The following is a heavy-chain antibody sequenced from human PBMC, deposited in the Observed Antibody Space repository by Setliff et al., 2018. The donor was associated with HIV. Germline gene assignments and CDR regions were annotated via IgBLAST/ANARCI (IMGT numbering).Heavy chain of an antibody. CDR3: ARHRDPPGTRWIFYYYYMDL. Sequence: PSETLSLTCAVYGGSFSGYYWSWIRQSPGKGLDWIGEINHSGSTNYNPSLKSRVTISVDTSKNQFSLRLSSVTAADTGVYYCARHRDPPGTRWIFYYYYMDLWGEGTTVTVSS. V-gene: IGHV4-34*01. CDR1: GGSFSGYY. CDR2: INHSGST. D-gene: IGHD5-12*01. J-gene: IGHJ6*03.